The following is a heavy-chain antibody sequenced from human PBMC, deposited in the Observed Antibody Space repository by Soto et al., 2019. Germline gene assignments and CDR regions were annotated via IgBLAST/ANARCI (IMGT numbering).Heavy chain of an antibody. J-gene: IGHJ4*02. V-gene: IGHV1-69*02. D-gene: IGHD3-16*01. CDR1: GGTFSSYT. Sequence: QVQLVQSGAEVKKPGSSVKVSCKASGGTFSSYTISWVRQAPGQGLEWMGRIIPILGIANYAQKFQGRVTITADKSTSTAYMALTSLRSADTAVYYCARVLNRGDAYWGQGTLVTVSS. CDR3: ARVLNRGDAY. CDR2: IIPILGIA.